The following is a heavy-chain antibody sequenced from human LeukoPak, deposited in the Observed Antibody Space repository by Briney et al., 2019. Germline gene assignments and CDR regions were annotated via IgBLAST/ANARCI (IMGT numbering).Heavy chain of an antibody. CDR3: ALNMVGGQIFDF. J-gene: IGHJ4*02. Sequence: GGSLRPSCAASGFTFSNYWMSWVRQAPGKGLEWVADIKRDGIEKHYVDSVRGRFAISRDNAKNSLYLQMNSLRAEDTAVYYCALNMVGGQIFDFWGQGSLLTVSS. CDR1: GFTFSNYW. CDR2: IKRDGIEK. D-gene: IGHD3-10*01. V-gene: IGHV3-7*01.